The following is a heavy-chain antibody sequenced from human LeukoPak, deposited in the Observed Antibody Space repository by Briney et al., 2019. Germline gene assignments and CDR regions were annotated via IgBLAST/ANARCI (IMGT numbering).Heavy chain of an antibody. CDR3: ARVDPTLDPDALDI. CDR2: VIPVFAIT. V-gene: IGHV1-69*05. D-gene: IGHD4-11*01. Sequence: SVKVSCKASEGTFSNHAITWVRQAPGQGLEWVGGVIPVFAITDFAQKFQGRVTFTTDETTSTAYMELSGLRSEDTAIYYCARVDPTLDPDALDIWGQGTMVTVSS. CDR1: EGTFSNHA. J-gene: IGHJ3*02.